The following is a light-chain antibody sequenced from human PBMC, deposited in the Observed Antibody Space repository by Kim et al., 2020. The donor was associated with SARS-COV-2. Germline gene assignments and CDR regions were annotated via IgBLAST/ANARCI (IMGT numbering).Light chain of an antibody. CDR3: NSRDSNDYVV. V-gene: IGLV3-19*01. J-gene: IGLJ2*01. Sequence: SSELTQDPAVSVALGQTVRITCQGDSLRTYYATWHQQKPGQAPKVVIYGKDNRPSGVPDRFSGSSSGNTAYLTITGTQAGDEADYYCNSRDSNDYVVFGG. CDR2: GKD. CDR1: SLRTYY.